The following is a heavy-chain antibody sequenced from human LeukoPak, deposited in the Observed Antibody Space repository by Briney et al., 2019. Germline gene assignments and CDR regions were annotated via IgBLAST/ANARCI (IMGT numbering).Heavy chain of an antibody. J-gene: IGHJ4*02. Sequence: SETLSLTCAVYGGSLSGYYWSWIRQPPGKGLEWIGEINHSGSTNYNPSLKSRVTISVDTSKNQFSLKLSSVTAADTAVYYCARGRGGGYCSSTSCRVYFDYWGQGTLVAVSS. CDR3: ARGRGGGYCSSTSCRVYFDY. CDR1: GGSLSGYY. D-gene: IGHD2-2*01. V-gene: IGHV4-34*01. CDR2: INHSGST.